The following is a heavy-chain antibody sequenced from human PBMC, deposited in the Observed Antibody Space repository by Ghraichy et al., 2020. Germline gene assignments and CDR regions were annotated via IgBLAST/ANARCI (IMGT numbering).Heavy chain of an antibody. CDR3: ARALRTIAPAGTLDF. CDR1: GDSIITSSYF. J-gene: IGHJ4*02. V-gene: IGHV4-39*07. D-gene: IGHD6-13*01. CDR2: IYHNGIT. Sequence: SETLSLTCTVSGDSIITSSYFWGWIRQTPGKGLEWIGSIYHNGITYYNPSLKIRVALSVQTSKSQFSLQLSSVTAADTAVYYCARALRTIAPAGTLDFWGPGILVTVSS.